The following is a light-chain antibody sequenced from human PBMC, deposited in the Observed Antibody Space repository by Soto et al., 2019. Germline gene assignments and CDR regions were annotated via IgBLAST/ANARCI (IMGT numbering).Light chain of an antibody. J-gene: IGKJ5*01. V-gene: IGKV3-20*01. Sequence: EIVLTQSPGTLSLSPGERATLSCRASQSIDNIYFAWYQQKAGQAPRLLIYGVSSRATGIPDRFSGSGSGTDFTLTISRLEPEDFALYYCQQYGSSAPITFGRGTRLEIK. CDR1: QSIDNIY. CDR2: GVS. CDR3: QQYGSSAPIT.